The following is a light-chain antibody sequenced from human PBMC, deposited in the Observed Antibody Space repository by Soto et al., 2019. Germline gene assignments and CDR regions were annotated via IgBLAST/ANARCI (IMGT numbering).Light chain of an antibody. CDR3: QQYSSSPWT. J-gene: IGKJ1*01. CDR1: QSSTSTY. CDR2: GAS. V-gene: IGKV3-20*01. Sequence: EIVLTQSPVTLSLSPGERATLSCRASQSSTSTYLAWYQQKPGQAPRLLIYGASSRATGIPDRFSGDGSGTDSTLTISRLEPEDFAVYYCQQYSSSPWTFGQGTKVDIK.